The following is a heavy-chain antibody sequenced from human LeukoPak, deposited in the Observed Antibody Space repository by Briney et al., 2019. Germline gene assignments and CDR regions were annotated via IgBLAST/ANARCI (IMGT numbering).Heavy chain of an antibody. Sequence: PGGSLRLSCEASGFTFTSYWMGWVRQAPGKGLEWVANIKHDGSEKKFGDSVKGRFTISRDNAKSSLYLQMNSLRAEDMALYYCAKGGRLTGTTQFDWFDPWGQGTLVTVSS. J-gene: IGHJ5*02. CDR2: IKHDGSEK. D-gene: IGHD1-7*01. CDR3: AKGGRLTGTTQFDWFDP. V-gene: IGHV3-7*03. CDR1: GFTFTSYW.